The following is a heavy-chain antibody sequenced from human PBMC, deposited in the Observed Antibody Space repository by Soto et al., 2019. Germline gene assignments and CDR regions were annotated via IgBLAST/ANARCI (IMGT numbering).Heavy chain of an antibody. Sequence: VQLVESGGGLIQPGGSLRLSCAASGFSVSNNHMTWIRQTAGKGLELVSFIHGGGSTSYADSGKGRFTISRDNSKNTLYRQMDRLRAEDTAIYYCAGRLTTAASLDYWGQGTLVTVSS. CDR3: AGRLTTAASLDY. V-gene: IGHV3-53*01. CDR1: GFSVSNNH. J-gene: IGHJ4*02. D-gene: IGHD3-16*01. CDR2: IHGGGST.